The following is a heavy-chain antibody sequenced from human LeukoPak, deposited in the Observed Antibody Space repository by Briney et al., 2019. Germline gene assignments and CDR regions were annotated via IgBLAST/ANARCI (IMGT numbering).Heavy chain of an antibody. Sequence: SVKVSCKASGGTFSSYAISWVRQAPGQGLEWMGRIIPILGIANYAQKFQGRVTITADKSTSTAYMELSSLRSEDTAVYYCARVTGTGGAFDIWGQGTMVTVSS. V-gene: IGHV1-69*04. J-gene: IGHJ3*02. CDR1: GGTFSSYA. D-gene: IGHD1-7*01. CDR2: IIPILGIA. CDR3: ARVTGTGGAFDI.